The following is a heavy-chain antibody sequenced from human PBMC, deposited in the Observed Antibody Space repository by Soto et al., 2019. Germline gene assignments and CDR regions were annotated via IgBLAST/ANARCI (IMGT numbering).Heavy chain of an antibody. J-gene: IGHJ6*02. Sequence: GASVKVSCKASGGTFSSYAISWVRQAPGQGLEWMGGIIPIFGTANYAQKFQGRVTITADESTSTAYMELSSLRSEDTAVYYCARLQYYDFWSGYYSYGMDVWGQGTTVTVSS. CDR1: GGTFSSYA. CDR3: ARLQYYDFWSGYYSYGMDV. CDR2: IIPIFGTA. V-gene: IGHV1-69*13. D-gene: IGHD3-3*01.